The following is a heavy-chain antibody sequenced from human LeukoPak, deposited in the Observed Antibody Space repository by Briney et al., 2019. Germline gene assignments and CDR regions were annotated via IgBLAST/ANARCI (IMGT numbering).Heavy chain of an antibody. CDR2: ISGSGGST. V-gene: IGHV3-23*01. D-gene: IGHD3-22*01. J-gene: IGHJ4*02. Sequence: GGSLRLSCAASGFIFSSYAMSWVRQAPGKGLEWVSDISGSGGSTYYADSVKGRFTISRDNSKNTLYLQMNSLRAEDTAVYYCARLYDGSAYHADHFDYWGQGTLVIVSS. CDR3: ARLYDGSAYHADHFDY. CDR1: GFIFSSYA.